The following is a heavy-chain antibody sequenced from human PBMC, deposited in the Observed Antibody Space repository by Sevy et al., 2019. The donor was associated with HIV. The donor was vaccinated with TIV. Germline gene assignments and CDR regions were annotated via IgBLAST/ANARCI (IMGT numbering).Heavy chain of an antibody. J-gene: IGHJ4*02. Sequence: SETLSLTCSVSGDSISNHYWNWIRQPPGKGLEWIAYIYYSGSTNYNPSLKSRVTISVDTSKNQFSLKLSSVTAADTAVYYCARGASGYFDPLDYWGQGTLVTVSS. D-gene: IGHD3-10*01. CDR2: IYYSGST. CDR3: ARGASGYFDPLDY. V-gene: IGHV4-59*11. CDR1: GDSISNHY.